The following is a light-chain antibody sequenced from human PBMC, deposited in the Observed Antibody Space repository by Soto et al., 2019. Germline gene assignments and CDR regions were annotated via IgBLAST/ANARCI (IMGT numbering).Light chain of an antibody. CDR2: DVL. V-gene: IGLV2-11*01. Sequence: QSALTQPRSVSGSPGQSVTISCTGTSSDVGAYGYVSWYQQHPGKAPKLIIFDVLKRPSGVPDRFSGSKSGNTASLTISGLQADDEADYHCAAWDDSLNWVFGGGTKLTVL. CDR1: SSDVGAYGY. J-gene: IGLJ3*02. CDR3: AAWDDSLNWV.